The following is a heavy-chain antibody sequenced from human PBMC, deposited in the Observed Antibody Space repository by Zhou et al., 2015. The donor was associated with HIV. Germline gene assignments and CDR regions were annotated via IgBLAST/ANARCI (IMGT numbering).Heavy chain of an antibody. CDR2: INPSGGST. CDR1: GYTFTSYY. J-gene: IGHJ5*02. D-gene: IGHD6-13*01. V-gene: IGHV1-46*01. CDR3: ARGYSSSWYPRGYWFDP. Sequence: QVQLVQSGAEVKKPGASVKVSCKASGYTFTSYYMHWVRQAPGQGLEWMGIINPSGGSTSYAQKFQGRVTMTRDTSTSTVYMELSSLRSEDTAVYYCARGYSSSWYPRGYWFDPWGQGTLVTVSS.